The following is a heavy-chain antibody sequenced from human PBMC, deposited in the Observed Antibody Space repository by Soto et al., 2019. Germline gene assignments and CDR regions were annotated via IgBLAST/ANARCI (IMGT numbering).Heavy chain of an antibody. CDR2: IYYSGST. CDR1: GDSINNRSYY. CDR3: ARQRTSVATQAYFDS. V-gene: IGHV4-39*01. J-gene: IGHJ4*02. D-gene: IGHD2-21*02. Sequence: PSETLSLTCTVTGDSINNRSYYWGWIRQPPGKGLEWIGSIYYSGSTYNNPSLKSRVSMSVDTSKNQFSLKLRSVTAADTALYYCARQRTSVATQAYFDSWGQGSLVTVSS.